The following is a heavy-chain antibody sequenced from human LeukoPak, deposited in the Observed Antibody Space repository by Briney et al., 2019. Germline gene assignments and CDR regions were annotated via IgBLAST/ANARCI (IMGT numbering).Heavy chain of an antibody. Sequence: SETLSLTCTVSGGSISSYYWSWIRQPPGKGLEWIGYIYYSGSTNYNPSLKSRVTISVDTSKNQFSLKLSSVTAADTAAYYCARGYYDFWSGTTVNAFDIWGQGTMVTVSS. D-gene: IGHD3-3*01. CDR1: GGSISSYY. CDR2: IYYSGST. V-gene: IGHV4-59*01. CDR3: ARGYYDFWSGTTVNAFDI. J-gene: IGHJ3*02.